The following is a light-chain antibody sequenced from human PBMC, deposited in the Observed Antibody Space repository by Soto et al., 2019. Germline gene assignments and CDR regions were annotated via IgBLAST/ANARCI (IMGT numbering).Light chain of an antibody. CDR1: QSVRNY. V-gene: IGKV3-11*01. CDR2: DAS. Sequence: EIVLTQSPSTLSLSQGERATLXXRARQSVRNYLAWYQQKPGQAPRLLXYDASNRATDIPARFSGSGSGTDFTLTISSLEPEDFAVYYCQQRSNWPTFTFGQGTRLEIK. J-gene: IGKJ5*01. CDR3: QQRSNWPTFT.